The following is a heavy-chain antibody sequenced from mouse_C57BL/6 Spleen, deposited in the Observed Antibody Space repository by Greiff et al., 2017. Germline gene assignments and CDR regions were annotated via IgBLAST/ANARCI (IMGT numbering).Heavy chain of an antibody. CDR3: TTGAAGSFAY. Sequence: EVQLQQSGAELVRPGASVKLSCTASGFNIKDDYMHWVKQRPEQGLEWIGWIDPENGDTEYASKFQGKATITADTSSNTASLQLSSLTSEDTAVYYCTTGAAGSFAYWGQGTLVTVSA. CDR2: IDPENGDT. J-gene: IGHJ3*01. D-gene: IGHD1-2*01. V-gene: IGHV14-4*01. CDR1: GFNIKDDY.